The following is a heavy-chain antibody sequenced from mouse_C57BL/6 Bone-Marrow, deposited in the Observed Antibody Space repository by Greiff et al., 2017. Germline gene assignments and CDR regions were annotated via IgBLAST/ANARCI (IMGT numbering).Heavy chain of an antibody. CDR3: TRDGADYFDY. D-gene: IGHD3-3*01. Sequence: EVKLVESGEGLVKPGGSLKLSCAASGFTFSSYAMSWVRQTPEKRLEWVAYISSGGDYIYYADTVKGRFTISRDNAWNTLYLQMSSLKSEDTAMYYCTRDGADYFDYWGQGTTLTVSS. CDR1: GFTFSSYA. V-gene: IGHV5-9-1*02. CDR2: ISSGGDYI. J-gene: IGHJ2*01.